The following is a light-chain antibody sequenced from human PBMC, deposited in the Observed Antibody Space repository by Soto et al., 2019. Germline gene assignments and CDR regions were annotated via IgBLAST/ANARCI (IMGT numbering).Light chain of an antibody. CDR3: QYYRGLSS. J-gene: IGKJ3*01. Sequence: DIQVRQSPSTLSFSPGDRITITCRASQRLSRYLAWYQQKPGEAPKLLIYDASSLQSGVPSRFSGSGSGTEFSLSITGLQPDDFATYYRQYYRGLSSFGPGTKVDI. CDR1: QRLSRY. V-gene: IGKV1-5*01. CDR2: DAS.